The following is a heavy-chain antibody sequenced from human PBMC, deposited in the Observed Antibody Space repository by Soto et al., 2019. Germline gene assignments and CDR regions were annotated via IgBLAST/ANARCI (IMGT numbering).Heavy chain of an antibody. CDR2: VYNSGSS. Sequence: TSETLSLTCTVSGGSISSNYWTWIRQPPGKGLEWIGYVYNSGSSNYNPSLKSRVTISEDTSKSQFSLKVNSMTAADTAVYYCARYRREAVAGYTLDNWGQGILVTVSS. D-gene: IGHD6-13*01. V-gene: IGHV4-59*01. CDR1: GGSISSNY. J-gene: IGHJ4*02. CDR3: ARYRREAVAGYTLDN.